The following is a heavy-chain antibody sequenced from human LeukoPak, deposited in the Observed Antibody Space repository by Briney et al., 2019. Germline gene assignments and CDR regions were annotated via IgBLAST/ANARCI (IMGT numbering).Heavy chain of an antibody. CDR3: ARDFEGGRPIWFDP. CDR2: IYTSGSN. Sequence: SETLSLTCTVSGGSISSYYWSWIRQPAGKGLEWIGRIYTSGSNNYNPSLKSRVTMSVDTSKNQFSLKLSSVTAADTAVYYCARDFEGGRPIWFDPWGQGTLVTVSS. D-gene: IGHD3-9*01. CDR1: GGSISSYY. J-gene: IGHJ5*02. V-gene: IGHV4-4*07.